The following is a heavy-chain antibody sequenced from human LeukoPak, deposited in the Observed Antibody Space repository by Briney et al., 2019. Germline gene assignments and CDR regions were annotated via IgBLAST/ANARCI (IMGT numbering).Heavy chain of an antibody. V-gene: IGHV3-33*01. CDR3: ARGVTTLDY. D-gene: IGHD4-17*01. Sequence: GSALRLSCAASGFTFSNYAMSGVRQAPGKGLEWVAVIWHDGSNKYYADSVKGRFTISRDNSKDTLYLQMNSLRAEDTAVYFCARGVTTLDYWGQGTLVTVSS. CDR2: IWHDGSNK. J-gene: IGHJ4*02. CDR1: GFTFSNYA.